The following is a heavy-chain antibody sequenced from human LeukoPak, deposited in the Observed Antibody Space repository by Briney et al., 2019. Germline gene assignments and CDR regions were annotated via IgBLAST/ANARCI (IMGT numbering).Heavy chain of an antibody. J-gene: IGHJ4*02. CDR1: GYNFASYW. V-gene: IGHV5-51*01. Sequence: GESLKISCQAAGYNFASYWIAWVRQIPGKGLEWMGIIHPGDSDIRYSLSFLGQVTISADKSINTAYLQWNSLKASDIAIYYCARLPHLFGSYYFDYWGQGILVTVSS. D-gene: IGHD3-10*01. CDR3: ARLPHLFGSYYFDY. CDR2: IHPGDSDI.